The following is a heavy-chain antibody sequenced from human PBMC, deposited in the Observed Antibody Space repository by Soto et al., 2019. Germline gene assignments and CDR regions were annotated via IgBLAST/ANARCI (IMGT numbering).Heavy chain of an antibody. V-gene: IGHV3-13*05. J-gene: IGHJ6*02. CDR3: ARAQLLWFGELSTYYYGMDV. Sequence: VQLVESGGGLVQPGGSLRLSCAASGFTFSSYDMHWVRQATGKGLEWVSAIGTAGDPYYPGSVKGRFTISRENAKNSLYLQMNSLRAGDTAVYYCARAQLLWFGELSTYYYGMDVWGQGTTVTVSS. CDR1: GFTFSSYD. D-gene: IGHD3-10*01. CDR2: IGTAGDP.